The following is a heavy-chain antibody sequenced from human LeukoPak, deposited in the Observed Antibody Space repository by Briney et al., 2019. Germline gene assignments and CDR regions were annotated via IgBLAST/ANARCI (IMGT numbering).Heavy chain of an antibody. J-gene: IGHJ4*02. CDR3: ARPTVTTGLHY. CDR1: GYTFTGYY. V-gene: IGHV1-2*02. Sequence: ASVKVSCKASGYTFTGYYIHWVRQAPGQGREWMGWINPNSGGTNYAQKFQGRVTMTRDTSIGTAYMELSRLRSDDTAVYYCARPTVTTGLHYWGQGTLVTVSS. D-gene: IGHD4-11*01. CDR2: INPNSGGT.